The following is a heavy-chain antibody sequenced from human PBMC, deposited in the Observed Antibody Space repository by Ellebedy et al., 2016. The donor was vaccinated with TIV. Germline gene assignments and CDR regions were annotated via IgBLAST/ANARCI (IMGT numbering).Heavy chain of an antibody. J-gene: IGHJ3*02. CDR2: IHHSGST. CDR3: ARATAPAVVTGAFDI. CDR1: GDSISSGAYS. D-gene: IGHD2-2*01. V-gene: IGHV4-30-2*01. Sequence: SETLSLTXTVSGDSISSGAYSWNWIRQAPGKGLEWLGYIHHSGSTYNSPSLKSRVTISVDRSKNQFSLKLSSVTAADTAIYYCARATAPAVVTGAFDIWGQGTTVTISS.